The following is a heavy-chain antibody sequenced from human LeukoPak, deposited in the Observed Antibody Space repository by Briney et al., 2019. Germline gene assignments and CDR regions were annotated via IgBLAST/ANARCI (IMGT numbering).Heavy chain of an antibody. CDR2: IFGNVSP. CDR3: ARRFRTSATLHHDAYDI. CDR1: GASISDYF. Sequence: SETLSLTCTVFGASISDYFWGWIRHPPGKGLEWIGHIFGNVSPDYNPSLKSRVTITTDTSKNQFSLQLTSVTAADTAMYFCARRFRTSATLHHDAYDIWGQGTEVTVSS. V-gene: IGHV4-4*09. J-gene: IGHJ3*02. D-gene: IGHD3-3*01.